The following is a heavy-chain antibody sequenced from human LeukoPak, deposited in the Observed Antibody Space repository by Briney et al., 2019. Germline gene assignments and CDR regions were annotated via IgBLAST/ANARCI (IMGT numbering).Heavy chain of an antibody. CDR3: AKEIPIYYDSSGYYSRPFDY. Sequence: PGGSLRLSCAASGFTFSSYAMSWVRQAPGKGLEWVSAISGSGGSTYYADSVKGRFTISRDNSKNTLYLQMNSLRAEDTAVYYCAKEIPIYYDSSGYYSRPFDYWGQRTLVTVSS. D-gene: IGHD3-22*01. V-gene: IGHV3-23*01. CDR2: ISGSGGST. J-gene: IGHJ4*02. CDR1: GFTFSSYA.